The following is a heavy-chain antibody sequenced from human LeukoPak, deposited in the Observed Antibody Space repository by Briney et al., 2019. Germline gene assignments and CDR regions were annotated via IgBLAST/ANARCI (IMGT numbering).Heavy chain of an antibody. D-gene: IGHD3-16*01. CDR1: GFTFSTYW. Sequence: GGSLRLSCTDSGFTFSTYWMNWVRQAPGKGLEWVANIKPDGSDKYYVDSVKGRFTVSRDNAKNSLYLQMNSLRAEDTAVYYCAKGGDHWGQGTLVTVSS. CDR2: IKPDGSDK. J-gene: IGHJ4*02. CDR3: AKGGDH. V-gene: IGHV3-7*01.